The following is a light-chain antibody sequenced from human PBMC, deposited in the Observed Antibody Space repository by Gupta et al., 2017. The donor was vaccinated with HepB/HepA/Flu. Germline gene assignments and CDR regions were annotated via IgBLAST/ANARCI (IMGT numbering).Light chain of an antibody. J-gene: IGKJ5*01. Sequence: DIEMTQSPSSLSVSVGERVTLSCRASQSIRNYLNWYQQKPGQAPTLLIYGASTRATGVPARFSGSGSGTEFTLTISSLQPEDFAVYYCQQCNNWPITFGQGTKLEIK. CDR3: QQCNNWPIT. CDR2: GAS. CDR1: QSIRNY. V-gene: IGKV3-15*01.